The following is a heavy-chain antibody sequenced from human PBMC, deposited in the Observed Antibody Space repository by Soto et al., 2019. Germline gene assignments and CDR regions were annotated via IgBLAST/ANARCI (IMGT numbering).Heavy chain of an antibody. CDR1: GGSISSYY. V-gene: IGHV4-59*01. CDR3: ARFGGGGIFYLNY. CDR2: IYYSGST. D-gene: IGHD3-16*01. Sequence: SETLSLTCTVSGGSISSYYWSWIRQPPGKGLEWIGYIYYSGSTNYNPSLKSRVTISVDTSKNQFSLKLSSVTAADTAVYYCARFGGGGIFYLNYGGGGTRVPVP. J-gene: IGHJ4*02.